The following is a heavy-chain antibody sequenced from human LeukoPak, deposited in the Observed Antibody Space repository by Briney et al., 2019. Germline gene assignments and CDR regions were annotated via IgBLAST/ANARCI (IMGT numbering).Heavy chain of an antibody. Sequence: GGSLRLSCAASGFTFSSYAMSWVRQAPGKGLEWVSGISSGGGSTYYADSVKGRFTISRDNSKHTLYLQMNSLRAEDTAVYYCAKAVRISNLGVDYWGQGTLVTVSS. CDR3: AKAVRISNLGVDY. CDR1: GFTFSSYA. CDR2: ISSGGGST. V-gene: IGHV3-23*01. J-gene: IGHJ4*02. D-gene: IGHD3-16*01.